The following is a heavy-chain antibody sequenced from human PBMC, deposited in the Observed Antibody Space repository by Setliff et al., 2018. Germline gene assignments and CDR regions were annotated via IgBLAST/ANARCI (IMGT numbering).Heavy chain of an antibody. CDR2: ISPYSGNT. CDR1: GYTSTTNA. V-gene: IGHV1-18*01. CDR3: SRLVRYCTRTSCQRLSGDDY. J-gene: IGHJ4*02. Sequence: ASVQVSCKASGYTSTTNALHWARQAPGQSLEWMGWISPYSGNTYYAPKFQGRITMTTDTSTTTAYMELKSLRSDDTAIYYCSRLVRYCTRTSCQRLSGDDYWGQGALVTVSS. D-gene: IGHD2-2*01.